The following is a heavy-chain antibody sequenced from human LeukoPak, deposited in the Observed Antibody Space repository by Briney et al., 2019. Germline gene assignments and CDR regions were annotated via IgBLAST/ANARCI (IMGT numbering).Heavy chain of an antibody. Sequence: GGSLRLSCAASGFTFSSYAMSWVRQAPGKGLEWVSAISGSGGSTYHADSVKGRFTISRDNSKNTLYLQMNSLRAEDTAVYYCAKDAGGYCSSTSCYSDYWGQGTLVTVSS. D-gene: IGHD2-2*02. CDR2: ISGSGGST. V-gene: IGHV3-23*01. CDR3: AKDAGGYCSSTSCYSDY. CDR1: GFTFSSYA. J-gene: IGHJ4*02.